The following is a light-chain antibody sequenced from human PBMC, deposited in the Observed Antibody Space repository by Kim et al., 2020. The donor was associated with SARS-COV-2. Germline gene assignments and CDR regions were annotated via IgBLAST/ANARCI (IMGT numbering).Light chain of an antibody. CDR2: KAS. V-gene: IGKV1-5*03. Sequence: DIQMTQSPSTLSASVGDRVTITCRASQSISNWLAWYKQKPGKAPKLLIYKASSLESGVPSRFRGSGSGTEFTLTISSLQPDDFATYYCQQYNSYSVWTFGQGTKLEI. CDR3: QQYNSYSVWT. CDR1: QSISNW. J-gene: IGKJ2*02.